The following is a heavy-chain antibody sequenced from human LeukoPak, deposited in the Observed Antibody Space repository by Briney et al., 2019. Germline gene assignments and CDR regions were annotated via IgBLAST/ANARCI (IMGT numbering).Heavy chain of an antibody. CDR1: GFTFSSYA. Sequence: GGSLRLSCAASGFTFSSYAMNWVRQAPGEGLEWVSAISGSGGNTYYADSVKGRFTISRDNSKNTLFLQMSNLRAEDTAVYYCAKDARGDGAPDYRGQGTLVTVSP. CDR3: AKDARGDGAPDY. J-gene: IGHJ4*02. V-gene: IGHV3-23*01. D-gene: IGHD4-17*01. CDR2: ISGSGGNT.